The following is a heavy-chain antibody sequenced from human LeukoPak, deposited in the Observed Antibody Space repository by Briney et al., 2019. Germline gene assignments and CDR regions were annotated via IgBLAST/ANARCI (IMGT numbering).Heavy chain of an antibody. CDR2: ISGSGGST. V-gene: IGHV3-23*01. Sequence: GGSLRLSCAASGFTFSSYAMSWVRQAPGKGLKWVSAISGSGGSTYYADSVKGRFTISRDNSKNPLYLQMNSLRAEDTAVYYCAKEIVGARAFDIWGQGTMVTVSS. D-gene: IGHD1-26*01. J-gene: IGHJ3*02. CDR1: GFTFSSYA. CDR3: AKEIVGARAFDI.